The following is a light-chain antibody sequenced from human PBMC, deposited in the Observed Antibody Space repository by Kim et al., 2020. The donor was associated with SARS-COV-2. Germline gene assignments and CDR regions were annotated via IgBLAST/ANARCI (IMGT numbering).Light chain of an antibody. Sequence: SSELTQDPAVSVALGQTVRITCQGDSLRSYYASWYQQKPGQAPVLVIYGKNNRPSGIPDRFSGSSSGNTASLIITGAQAEDEADYYCNSRDSSGNLVVFG. CDR1: SLRSYY. CDR2: GKN. V-gene: IGLV3-19*01. CDR3: NSRDSSGNLVV. J-gene: IGLJ2*01.